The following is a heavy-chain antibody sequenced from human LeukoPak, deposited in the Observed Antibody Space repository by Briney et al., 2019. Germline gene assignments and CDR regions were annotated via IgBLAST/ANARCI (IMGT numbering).Heavy chain of an antibody. D-gene: IGHD3-10*01. V-gene: IGHV4-4*02. Sequence: SETLSLTCAVSGGSISSSNWWSRIRQPPGKGLEWIGEIYHSGSTNYNPSLKSRVTISVDTSKNQFSLKLSSVTAADTAVYYCASLWFGESFAEYFQHWGQGTLVTVSS. CDR2: IYHSGST. CDR3: ASLWFGESFAEYFQH. J-gene: IGHJ1*01. CDR1: GGSISSSNW.